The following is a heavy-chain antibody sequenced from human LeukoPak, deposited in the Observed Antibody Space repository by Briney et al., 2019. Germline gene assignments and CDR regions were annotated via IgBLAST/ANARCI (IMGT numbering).Heavy chain of an antibody. CDR3: ARGNHPLVPGY. Sequence: PSETLSLTCTVSGGSISSYYRSWIRQPPGKGLEWIGYIYYSGSTNYNPSLKSRVTISVDTSKNQFSLKLSSVTAADTAVYYCARGNHPLVPGYWGQGTLVTVSS. V-gene: IGHV4-59*01. CDR1: GGSISSYY. CDR2: IYYSGST. J-gene: IGHJ4*02. D-gene: IGHD1-14*01.